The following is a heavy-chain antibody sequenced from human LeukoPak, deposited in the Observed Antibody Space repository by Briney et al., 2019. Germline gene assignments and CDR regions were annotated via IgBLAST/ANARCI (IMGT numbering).Heavy chain of an antibody. D-gene: IGHD3-22*01. CDR1: GYTFTGYY. J-gene: IGHJ6*02. CDR2: INPNSGGT. Sequence: ASVKVSCKASGYTFTGYYMHWVRQAPGQGLEWMGWINPNSGGTNYAQKSQGRVTMTRDTSISTAYMELSRLRSDDTAVYYCARNTMIVVVPTDYYGMDVWGQGTTVTVSS. V-gene: IGHV1-2*02. CDR3: ARNTMIVVVPTDYYGMDV.